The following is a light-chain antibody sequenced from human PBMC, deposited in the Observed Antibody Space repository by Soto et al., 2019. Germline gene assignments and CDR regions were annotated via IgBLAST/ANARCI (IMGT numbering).Light chain of an antibody. V-gene: IGLV2-23*01. CDR2: EAY. CDR3: RSNAVGSTSV. J-gene: IGLJ1*01. Sequence: QSVLTQPASVSGSPGQSITISCTGTSTDVGSHKLVSWYQQYPGNAPKLIIFEAYKLPSGVSNRVSGSKSGSTASLTISGLQAEDEADYYCRSNAVGSTSVFGTGPKVTVL. CDR1: STDVGSHKL.